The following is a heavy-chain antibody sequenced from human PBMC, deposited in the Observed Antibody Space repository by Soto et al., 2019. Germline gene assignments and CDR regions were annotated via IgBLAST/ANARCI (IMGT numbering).Heavy chain of an antibody. CDR1: GGSISSSSYY. V-gene: IGHV4-39*01. CDR3: ARRDRFWFDP. Sequence: PSETLSLTCTVSGGSISSSSYYWGWIRQPPGKGLEWIGSIYYSGSTYYNPSLKSRVTISVDTSKNQFSLKLSSVTAADTAVYYCARRDRFWFDPWGQGTLVTVSS. J-gene: IGHJ5*02. D-gene: IGHD3-3*01. CDR2: IYYSGST.